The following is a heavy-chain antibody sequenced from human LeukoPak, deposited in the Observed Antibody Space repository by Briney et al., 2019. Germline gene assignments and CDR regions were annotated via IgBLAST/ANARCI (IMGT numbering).Heavy chain of an antibody. CDR1: GGSLSIISSY. J-gene: IGHJ4*02. CDR3: ARHGPTAFFDY. Sequence: SETLSLTCAVSGGSLSIISSYWGWIRQPPGKGLEWIGRIYFSGSTRYNPSLESRVTISVDTSNNQFSLRLISVTAADTAVYYCARHGPTAFFDYWGQGTPVTVSS. D-gene: IGHD2-21*02. V-gene: IGHV4-39*01. CDR2: IYFSGST.